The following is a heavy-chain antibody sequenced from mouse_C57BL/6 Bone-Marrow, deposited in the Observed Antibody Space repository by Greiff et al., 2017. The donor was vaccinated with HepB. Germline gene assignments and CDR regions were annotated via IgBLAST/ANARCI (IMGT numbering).Heavy chain of an antibody. D-gene: IGHD1-1*01. Sequence: EVKVVESGGGLVKPGGSLKLSCAASGFTFSSYAMSWVRQTPEKRLEWVATISDGGSYTYYPDNVKGRFTISRDNAKNNLYLQMSHLKSEDTSMYYCARGSYGSFDYWGQVTTLTVSS. J-gene: IGHJ2*01. CDR1: GFTFSSYA. V-gene: IGHV5-4*03. CDR2: ISDGGSYT. CDR3: ARGSYGSFDY.